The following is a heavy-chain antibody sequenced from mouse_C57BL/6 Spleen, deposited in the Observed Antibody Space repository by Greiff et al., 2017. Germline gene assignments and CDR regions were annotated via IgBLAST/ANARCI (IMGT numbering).Heavy chain of an antibody. CDR2: IYPRDGST. CDR3: ARGDLLWYPWFAY. Sequence: LQESDAELVKPGASVKISCKVSGYTFTDHTIHWMKQRPEQGLEWIGYIYPRDGSTKYNEKFKGKATLTADKSSSTAYMQLNSLTSEDSAVYCCARGDLLWYPWFAYWGQGTLVTVSA. V-gene: IGHV1-78*01. CDR1: GYTFTDHT. D-gene: IGHD2-1*01. J-gene: IGHJ3*01.